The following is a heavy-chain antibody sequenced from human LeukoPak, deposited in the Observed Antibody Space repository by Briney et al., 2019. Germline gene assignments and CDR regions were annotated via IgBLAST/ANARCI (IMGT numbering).Heavy chain of an antibody. CDR2: ISPGGGTT. D-gene: IGHD3-3*01. CDR3: ANEVPRYYDFWSGTGY. V-gene: IGHV3-23*01. CDR1: GFTFSNEA. J-gene: IGHJ4*02. Sequence: PGGSLRLSCAVSGFTFSNEAMGWVRQLRGGGLEWVSTISPGGGTTYYAESMKGRFTISRDNSKNTLYLQMNSLRAEDTAVYYCANEVPRYYDFWSGTGYWGQGTLVTVSS.